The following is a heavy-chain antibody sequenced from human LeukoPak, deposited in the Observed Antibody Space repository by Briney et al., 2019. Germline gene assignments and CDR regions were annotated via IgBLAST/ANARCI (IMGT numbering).Heavy chain of an antibody. V-gene: IGHV1-2*02. CDR3: VSWAGGNSDVASFDF. Sequence: ASVKVSCKVSGSIFSDYYMHWVRQVPGRGFERMGWISRRSGATKIAPKFQGRVTLTRDISISTAYVELTNLASDDTAVYYCVSWAGGNSDVASFDFWGQGTLVLVSS. J-gene: IGHJ4*02. D-gene: IGHD2-21*01. CDR1: GSIFSDYY. CDR2: ISRRSGAT.